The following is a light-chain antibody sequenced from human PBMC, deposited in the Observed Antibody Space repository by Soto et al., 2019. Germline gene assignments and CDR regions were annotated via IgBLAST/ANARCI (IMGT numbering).Light chain of an antibody. V-gene: IGKV1-39*01. CDR2: SAT. Sequence: DIQMTQSPSSLSASVVGRITITFRPSQIIASFLNWYQQKPGKAPRLLIYSATNLYSGVPSRFSGSDAVTDFTLTISSLQPEDFATYFCQQSYSIPHTFGQGTKVDIK. CDR1: QIIASF. J-gene: IGKJ2*01. CDR3: QQSYSIPHT.